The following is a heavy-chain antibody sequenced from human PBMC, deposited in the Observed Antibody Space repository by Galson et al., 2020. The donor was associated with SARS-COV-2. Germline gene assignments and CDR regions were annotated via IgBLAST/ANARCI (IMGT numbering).Heavy chain of an antibody. V-gene: IGHV3-33*01. D-gene: IGHD1-26*01. Sequence: GESLKISCAASGFTFSSYGMHWVRQAPGKGLEWVAVLWYDESYKFYADSVKGRFTISRDNSKNTLYLQMNSLRVEDTAVYYCSRDTESGIPWLVGRDDAFDIWGQGTMVTVSS. CDR3: SRDTESGIPWLVGRDDAFDI. CDR2: LWYDESYK. CDR1: GFTFSSYG. J-gene: IGHJ3*02.